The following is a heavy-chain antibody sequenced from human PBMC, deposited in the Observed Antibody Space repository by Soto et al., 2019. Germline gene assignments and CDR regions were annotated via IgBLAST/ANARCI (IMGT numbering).Heavy chain of an antibody. CDR3: ARQIGRIAAAGTFWFDP. CDR1: GGSISSYY. CDR2: IYYSGST. V-gene: IGHV4-59*08. Sequence: SETLSLTCTVSGGSISSYYWSWIRQPPGKGLEWIGYIYYSGSTNYNPSLKSRVTISVDTSKNQFSLKLSSLTAADTAVYYCARQIGRIAAAGTFWFDPWGQGTLVTVSS. D-gene: IGHD6-13*01. J-gene: IGHJ5*02.